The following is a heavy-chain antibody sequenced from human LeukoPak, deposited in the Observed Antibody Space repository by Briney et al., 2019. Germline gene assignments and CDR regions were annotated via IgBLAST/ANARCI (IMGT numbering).Heavy chain of an antibody. J-gene: IGHJ4*02. CDR1: GFTFSSYA. V-gene: IGHV3-23*01. Sequence: PGGSLRLSCAASGFTFSSYAITWVRQAPGKGLEWVSVISGGGDNTYYADSVKGRFTISRDNSKNTLYLQMNSLRAEDTAVYYCAKVGTIFGVVIADYFDYWGQGTLVTVSS. CDR3: AKVGTIFGVVIADYFDY. D-gene: IGHD3-3*01. CDR2: ISGGGDNT.